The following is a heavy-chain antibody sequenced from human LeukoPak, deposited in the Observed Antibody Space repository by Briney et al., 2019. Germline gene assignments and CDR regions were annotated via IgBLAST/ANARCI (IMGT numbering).Heavy chain of an antibody. J-gene: IGHJ6*02. CDR3: ASTIPNASWSLRDYYYYYGMDV. Sequence: ASVKVSCKASGYTFTGYYMHWVRQAPGQGLEWMGWMNPNSGNTGYAQKFQGRVTMTRNTSISTAYMELSSLRSEDTAVYYCASTIPNASWSLRDYYYYYGMDVWGQGTTVTVSS. D-gene: IGHD3-3*01. CDR1: GYTFTGYY. CDR2: MNPNSGNT. V-gene: IGHV1-8*02.